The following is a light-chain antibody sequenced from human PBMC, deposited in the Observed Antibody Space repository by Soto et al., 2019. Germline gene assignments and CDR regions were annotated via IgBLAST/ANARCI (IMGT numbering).Light chain of an antibody. CDR2: DAS. J-gene: IGKJ5*01. V-gene: IGKV1-33*01. Sequence: DVQMTQSPASLSASIGDRITITCQAIQDINKYLNRYQQKPGKAPKLLIYDASNLEKGVPSRFSGSSSGTDFTFTISSLQPEDTATYYCQQYDYLPRTFGQGTRLEIK. CDR1: QDINKY. CDR3: QQYDYLPRT.